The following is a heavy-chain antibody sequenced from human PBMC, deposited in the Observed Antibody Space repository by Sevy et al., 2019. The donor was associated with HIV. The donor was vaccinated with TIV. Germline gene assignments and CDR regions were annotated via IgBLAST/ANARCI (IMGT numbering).Heavy chain of an antibody. CDR2: IKRNTDGGTA. CDR1: GFTFSKAW. J-gene: IGHJ4*02. CDR3: TTQKDFWSGYFYFDY. V-gene: IGHV3-15*01. D-gene: IGHD3-3*01. Sequence: GGSLRLSCAASGFTFSKAWMSWVRQAPGKGLEWVGHIKRNTDGGTADYAEPVKGRFTIARDDSKKTLYLQVNSLKTDDTAVYYCTTQKDFWSGYFYFDYWGQGTLVTVSS.